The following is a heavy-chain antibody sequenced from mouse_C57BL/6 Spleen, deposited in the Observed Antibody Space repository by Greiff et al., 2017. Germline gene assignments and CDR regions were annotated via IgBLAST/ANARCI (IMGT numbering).Heavy chain of an antibody. J-gene: IGHJ4*01. D-gene: IGHD4-1*01. CDR2: IDPSDSET. CDR1: GYTFTSYW. CDR3: AREGWDDAMDY. Sequence: QVQLQQPGAELARPGSSVKLSCKASGYTFTSYWMHWVKQRPIQGLEWIGNIDPSDSETHYNQKFKDKATLTVDKSSSTAYMQLSSLTSEDSAVYYCAREGWDDAMDYWGQGTSVTVSS. V-gene: IGHV1-52*01.